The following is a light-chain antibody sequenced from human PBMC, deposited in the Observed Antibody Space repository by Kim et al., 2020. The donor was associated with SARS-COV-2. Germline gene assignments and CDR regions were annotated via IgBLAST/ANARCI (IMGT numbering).Light chain of an antibody. CDR3: NSRDSNNNVL. V-gene: IGLV3-19*01. CDR1: SLRSYY. CDR2: GKN. J-gene: IGLJ2*01. Sequence: VALGQTVRITCQGDSLRSYYATWYQQKPGQAPILVIYGKNNRPSGIPDRFSGSSSGNTASLTITGTQAGDEADYYCNSRDSNNNVLFGGGTRLTVL.